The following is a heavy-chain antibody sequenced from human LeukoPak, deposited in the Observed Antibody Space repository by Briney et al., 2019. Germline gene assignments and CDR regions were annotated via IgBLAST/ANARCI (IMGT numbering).Heavy chain of an antibody. CDR1: GFTFGSYA. J-gene: IGHJ3*02. CDR3: AKSFFPGGSSFTFDI. Sequence: GGSLRLSCAASGFTFGSYAMTWVRQAPGKGLEWVSSISDSGVNTYYAGSGKGRSTISRDNSKNTLYLQMNSLRAEDTAVYYCAKSFFPGGSSFTFDIWGQGTLVTVSS. CDR2: ISDSGVNT. V-gene: IGHV3-23*01. D-gene: IGHD3-10*01.